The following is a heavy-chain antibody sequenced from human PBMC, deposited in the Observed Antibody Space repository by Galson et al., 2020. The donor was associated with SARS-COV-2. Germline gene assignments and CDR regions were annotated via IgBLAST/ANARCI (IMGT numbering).Heavy chain of an antibody. Sequence: TGGSLRLSCKGSGFSFTSYWIGWVRQMPGKGLEWMGIIYPGDSDTRYSPSFQGQVTISADKSISTAYLQWSSLKASDTAMYYCARIYYYDSSGLDYFDDWGQGTLVTVSS. CDR1: GFSFTSYW. CDR2: IYPGDSDT. V-gene: IGHV5-51*01. D-gene: IGHD3-22*01. J-gene: IGHJ4*02. CDR3: ARIYYYDSSGLDYFDD.